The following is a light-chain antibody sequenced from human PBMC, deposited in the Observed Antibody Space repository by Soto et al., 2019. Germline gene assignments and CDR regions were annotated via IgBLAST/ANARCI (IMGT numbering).Light chain of an antibody. Sequence: IMLMRSPGIMCLYPWERARFYRRVSQSVSSRSLAWYQQRPGQAPRLLVYGASSRATGIPDRFSGSGSGTDFTLTISRLEPEDFAVYWCQQYGNSPSTFGQATRLVIK. CDR3: QQYGNSPST. CDR2: GAS. CDR1: QSVSSRS. V-gene: IGKV3-20*01. J-gene: IGKJ5*01.